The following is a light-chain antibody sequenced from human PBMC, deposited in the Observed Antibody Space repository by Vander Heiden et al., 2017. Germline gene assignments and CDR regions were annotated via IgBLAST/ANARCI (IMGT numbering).Light chain of an antibody. Sequence: KSLLSHPHSVSVSPGKTLTISCSRSSGSIASNYVQWYQDRPGSSPTTVIYENTRRPSSVPDRFSGTIDTSSNSASLSISGLVTEDEADYYCQSYDSNDLVLFGGGTKLTVL. CDR3: QSYDSNDLVL. CDR1: SGSIASNY. V-gene: IGLV6-57*01. CDR2: ENT. J-gene: IGLJ2*01.